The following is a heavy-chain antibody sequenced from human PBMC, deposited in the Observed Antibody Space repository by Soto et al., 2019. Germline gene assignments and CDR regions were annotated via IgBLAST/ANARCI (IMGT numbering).Heavy chain of an antibody. CDR3: AKGRSRMIVVVMDP. Sequence: SLILSCVAAGFNVDDSAINLVRQVPGKGLEWVSGITWNSGHILYADSVKGRFTISRDKAKKPLYLELNSLRPEDTALYYCAKGRSRMIVVVMDPWGQGTQVTVSS. V-gene: IGHV3-9*01. CDR1: GFNVDDSA. D-gene: IGHD3-22*01. CDR2: ITWNSGHI. J-gene: IGHJ5*02.